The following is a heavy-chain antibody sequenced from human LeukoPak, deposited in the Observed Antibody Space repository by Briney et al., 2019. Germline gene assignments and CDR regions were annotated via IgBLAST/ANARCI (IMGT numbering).Heavy chain of an antibody. Sequence: PGGSLRLSCSASGFTFSSYAMHWVRQAPGKGLEYVSAISSNGGSTYYADSVKGRFTISRDNSKNTLYLQMSRLRAEDTAVYYCAKDTDSGSYYAYFDYWGQGTLVTVSS. V-gene: IGHV3-64D*06. CDR1: GFTFSSYA. D-gene: IGHD1-26*01. J-gene: IGHJ4*02. CDR3: AKDTDSGSYYAYFDY. CDR2: ISSNGGST.